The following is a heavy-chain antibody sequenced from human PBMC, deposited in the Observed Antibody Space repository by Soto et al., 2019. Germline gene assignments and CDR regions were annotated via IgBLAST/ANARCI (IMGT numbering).Heavy chain of an antibody. J-gene: IGHJ6*02. CDR3: ARDHIQTNYYYYTGMDV. CDR2: TRYKANSYTT. CDR1: GFTFSDYY. Sequence: GGSLRLSCAASGFTFSDYYMDGVRQAPGKGLEWVGRTRYKANSYTTEYAASVKGRFTISRDESQNSMYLQMNSLKTEDTAVYYCARDHIQTNYYYYTGMDVWGQGTTVTVSS. D-gene: IGHD1-1*01. V-gene: IGHV3-72*01.